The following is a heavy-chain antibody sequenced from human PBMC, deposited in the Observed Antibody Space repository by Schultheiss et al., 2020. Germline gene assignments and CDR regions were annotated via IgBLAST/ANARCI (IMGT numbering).Heavy chain of an antibody. CDR2: ISSSSSYT. CDR3: ASEAKIFGVFLDDY. D-gene: IGHD3-3*01. V-gene: IGHV3-11*06. J-gene: IGHJ4*02. CDR1: GFTFSDYY. Sequence: GESLKISCAASGFTFSDYYMSWIRQAPGKGLEWVSYISSSSSYTNYADSVKGRFTISRDNSKNTLYLQMNSLRAEDTAVYYCASEAKIFGVFLDDYWGQGTLVTVSS.